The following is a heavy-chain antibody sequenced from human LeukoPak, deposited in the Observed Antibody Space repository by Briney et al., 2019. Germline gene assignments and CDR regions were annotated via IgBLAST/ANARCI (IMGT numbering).Heavy chain of an antibody. V-gene: IGHV3-23*01. J-gene: IGHJ4*02. Sequence: GGSLRLSCAASGFTFNSFAVNWVRQAPGKGLEWVSSISGSDGSSHYADFVKGRFTISRDNSKNTLHLQMNSLRAEDTAVYYCAKVGAISSWYGHVDYWGQGTLVTVSS. CDR3: AKVGAISSWYGHVDY. D-gene: IGHD6-13*01. CDR2: ISGSDGSS. CDR1: GFTFNSFA.